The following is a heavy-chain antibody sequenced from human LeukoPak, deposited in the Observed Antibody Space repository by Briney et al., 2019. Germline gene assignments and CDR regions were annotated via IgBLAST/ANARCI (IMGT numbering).Heavy chain of an antibody. CDR3: ASCLGSTSCYTDPNYYFDY. Sequence: GGSVKVSCKASGYTFTRYYMHWGRQAPGQGVWWVGKIKPSGGSTSYAQKFQGRVTMTRDTSTSTVYMELSSLRSEDTAVYYCASCLGSTSCYTDPNYYFDYWGQGTLVTVSS. D-gene: IGHD2-2*02. V-gene: IGHV1-46*03. CDR2: IKPSGGST. J-gene: IGHJ4*02. CDR1: GYTFTRYY.